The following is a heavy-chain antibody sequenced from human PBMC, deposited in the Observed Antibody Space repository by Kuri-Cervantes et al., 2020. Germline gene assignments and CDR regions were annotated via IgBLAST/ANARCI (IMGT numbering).Heavy chain of an antibody. V-gene: IGHV4-34*01. CDR3: ARAPGSGGVVPAAFDI. D-gene: IGHD2-2*01. J-gene: IGHJ3*02. Sequence: SQTLSLTCAVYGGSFSGYYWSWIRQPPGKGLEWIGEINHSGSTNYNPSLKSRVTISVDTSKNQFSLKLSSVTAADTAVYYCARAPGSGGVVPAAFDIWGQGTMVTVSS. CDR1: GGSFSGYY. CDR2: INHSGST.